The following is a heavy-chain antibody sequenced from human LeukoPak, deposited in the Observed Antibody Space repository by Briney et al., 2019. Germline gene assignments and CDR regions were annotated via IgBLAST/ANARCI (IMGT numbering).Heavy chain of an antibody. CDR1: GFTFNSFA. CDR2: ISGSDGSS. J-gene: IGHJ4*02. Sequence: GGSLRLSCAASGFTFNSFARNWVRQAPGKGLEWVSSISGSDGSSHYTDLGKGRFTISTDNSKNTLHLQMNSLRAEDTAVYYCAKSLGVGGYTRYKGFDQWGQGTLVTVSS. CDR3: AKSLGVGGYTRYKGFDQ. D-gene: IGHD3-16*02. V-gene: IGHV3-23*01.